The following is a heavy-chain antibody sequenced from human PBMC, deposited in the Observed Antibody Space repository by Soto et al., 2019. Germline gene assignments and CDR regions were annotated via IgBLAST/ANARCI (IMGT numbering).Heavy chain of an antibody. V-gene: IGHV1-18*04. CDR3: ASKNYYYYGMDV. Sequence: SVKVSCTPSGYTFTSYGISWVRQAPGQGLEWMGWISAYNGNTNYAQKLQGRVTMTTDTSTSTAYMELRSLRSDDTAVYYCASKNYYYYGMDVWGQGTTVTVSS. CDR2: ISAYNGNT. CDR1: GYTFTSYG. J-gene: IGHJ6*02.